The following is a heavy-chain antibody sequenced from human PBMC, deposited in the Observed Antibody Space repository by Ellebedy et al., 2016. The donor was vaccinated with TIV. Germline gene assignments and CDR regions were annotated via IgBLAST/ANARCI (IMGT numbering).Heavy chain of an antibody. J-gene: IGHJ4*02. V-gene: IGHV3-30*18. CDR3: AKEATSCFHY. CDR2: ISYDGSNK. Sequence: GGSLRLSCAASGFTFSSYGMHWVRQAPGKGLEWVAVISYDGSNKYYADSVKGRFTISRDNSKNTLYLQMNSLRAEDTAVYYCAKEATSCFHYWGQGTLVTVSS. CDR1: GFTFSSYG. D-gene: IGHD2-2*01.